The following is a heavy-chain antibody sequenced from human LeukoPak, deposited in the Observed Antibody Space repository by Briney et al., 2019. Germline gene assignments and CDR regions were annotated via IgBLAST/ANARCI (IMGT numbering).Heavy chain of an antibody. CDR3: VRQWTWFGESGWFDP. Sequence: SETLSLTCSVSGGSISSYYWSWIRQPPGKGLEWIGYISYSGSTYYNPPLKSRVTISIDTSKNQFSLKLSSVTAADTAVYYCVRQWTWFGESGWFDPWGQGTLVTVSS. J-gene: IGHJ5*02. CDR1: GGSISSYY. V-gene: IGHV4-59*08. D-gene: IGHD3-10*01. CDR2: ISYSGST.